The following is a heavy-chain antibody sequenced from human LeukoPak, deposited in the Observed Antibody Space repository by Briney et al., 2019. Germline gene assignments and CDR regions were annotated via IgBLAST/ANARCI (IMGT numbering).Heavy chain of an antibody. Sequence: GGSLRLSCAACGFTFSSYGMNWVRQAPGKGLEWVSYIGSSGAYIHYADSVKGRFTISRDEAKNSLYLQMNSLTAEDTALYYCARDERAYFEGRAFDIWGQGTMVTVSS. CDR1: GFTFSSYG. CDR2: IGSSGAYI. V-gene: IGHV3-21*05. CDR3: ARDERAYFEGRAFDI. D-gene: IGHD2/OR15-2a*01. J-gene: IGHJ3*02.